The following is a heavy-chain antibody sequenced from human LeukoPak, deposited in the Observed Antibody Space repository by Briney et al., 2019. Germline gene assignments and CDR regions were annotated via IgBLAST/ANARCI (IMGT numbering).Heavy chain of an antibody. CDR2: MNPNSGNT. Sequence: ASVKVSCKASGYTFTSYDINWVRQATGQGLEWMGWMNPNSGNTGYAQKFQGRVTITRNTSISTAYMELSSLRSEDTAVYYRARGDVVVPAANRCNWFDPWGQGTLVTVSS. D-gene: IGHD2-2*01. CDR3: ARGDVVVPAANRCNWFDP. CDR1: GYTFTSYD. V-gene: IGHV1-8*03. J-gene: IGHJ5*02.